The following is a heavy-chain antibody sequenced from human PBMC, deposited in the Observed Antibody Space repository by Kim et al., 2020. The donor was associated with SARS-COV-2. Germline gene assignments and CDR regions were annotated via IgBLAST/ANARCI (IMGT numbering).Heavy chain of an antibody. CDR2: IRDDGSKK. CDR1: GFTFSSYG. D-gene: IGHD3-10*01. CDR3: ASEGSSMVSCIHY. V-gene: IGHV3-33*01. Sequence: GGSLRLSCAASGFTFSSYGMHWVRQAPGKGLEWVAVIRDDGSKKYYADSVKGRFTISRDNSKNTLYLQMNSLRAEDTAVYYCASEGSSMVSCIHYCGLGT. J-gene: IGHJ4*02.